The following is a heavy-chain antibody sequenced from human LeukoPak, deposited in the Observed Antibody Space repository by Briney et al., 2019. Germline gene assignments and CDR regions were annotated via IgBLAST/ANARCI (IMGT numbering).Heavy chain of an antibody. CDR2: IYPGDSDT. J-gene: IGHJ3*02. Sequence: GESLKIYCKGSGYSFTSYWIGWVRQLPAKGLEWMGIIYPGDSDTRYSPSFQGQVTISADKSISTAYLQWSSLKASDTAMYYCASGYYYGSGRRTTAFDIWGQGTMVTVSS. CDR3: ASGYYYGSGRRTTAFDI. D-gene: IGHD3-10*01. V-gene: IGHV5-51*01. CDR1: GYSFTSYW.